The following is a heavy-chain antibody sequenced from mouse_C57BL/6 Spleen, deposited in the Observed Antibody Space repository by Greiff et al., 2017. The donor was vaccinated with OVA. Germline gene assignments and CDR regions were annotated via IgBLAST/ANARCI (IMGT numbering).Heavy chain of an antibody. D-gene: IGHD4-1*01. V-gene: IGHV1-53*01. CDR1: GYTFTSYW. CDR2: INPSNGGT. CDR3: ARKANWDGDWYFDV. J-gene: IGHJ1*03. Sequence: QVQLQQSGTELVKPGASVKLSCKASGYTFTSYWMHWVKQRPGQGLEWIGNINPSNGGTNYNEKFKSKATLTVDKSSSTAYMQHSSLTSEDSAVYYCARKANWDGDWYFDVWGTGTTVTVSS.